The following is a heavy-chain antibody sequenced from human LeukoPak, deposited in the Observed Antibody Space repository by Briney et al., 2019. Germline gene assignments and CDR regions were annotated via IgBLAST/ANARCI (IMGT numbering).Heavy chain of an antibody. Sequence: SETLSLTCAVYSGSFSGYYWGWIRQPPGKGLEWIGNIYYSGSTYYNASLQSRVTISIDTSKNQFSLRLNSVTAADTAMYYCAKSGGYGLIDYWGQGTLVTVSS. J-gene: IGHJ4*02. V-gene: IGHV4-34*01. D-gene: IGHD1-26*01. CDR1: SGSFSGYY. CDR2: IYYSGST. CDR3: AKSGGYGLIDY.